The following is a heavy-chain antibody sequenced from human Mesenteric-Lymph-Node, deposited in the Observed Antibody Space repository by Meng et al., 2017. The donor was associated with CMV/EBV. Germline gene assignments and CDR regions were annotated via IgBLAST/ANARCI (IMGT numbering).Heavy chain of an antibody. D-gene: IGHD5-18*01. V-gene: IGHV3-21*01. Sequence: ETLSLTCAASGFTFSSYSMNWVRQAPGKGLEWVSSISTTSTYISYADSVKGRFSISRDNVKNSVYLQMNSLRSEDTAMYYCATDRMDTSARRGFFYYWGQGTLVTVSS. CDR2: ISTTSTYI. J-gene: IGHJ4*02. CDR3: ATDRMDTSARRGFFYY. CDR1: GFTFSSYS.